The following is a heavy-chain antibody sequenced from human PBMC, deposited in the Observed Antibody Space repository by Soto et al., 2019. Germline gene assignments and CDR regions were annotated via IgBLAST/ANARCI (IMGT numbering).Heavy chain of an antibody. V-gene: IGHV1-69*01. CDR3: ARDGNYDSSGYDDLNFDY. CDR2: IIPIFGTA. CDR1: GGTFSSYA. Sequence: QVQLVQSGAEVKKPGSSVKVSCKASGGTFSSYAISWVRQAPGQGLEWMGGIIPIFGTANYAQKFQGRVTITADEATSTAYMDLSSLRSEDTAVYYCARDGNYDSSGYDDLNFDYWGQGTLVTVSS. D-gene: IGHD3-22*01. J-gene: IGHJ4*02.